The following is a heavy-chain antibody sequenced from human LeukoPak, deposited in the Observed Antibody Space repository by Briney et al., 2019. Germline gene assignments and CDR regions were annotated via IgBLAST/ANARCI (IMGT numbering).Heavy chain of an antibody. CDR2: ISSSGSMI. CDR3: ARGSLVGATLDF. CDR1: GFTFSDYY. J-gene: IGHJ4*02. V-gene: IGHV3-11*04. D-gene: IGHD1-26*01. Sequence: GGSLRLSCAASGFTFSDYYLSWIRQAPGKGLEWVSHISSSGSMIYYAQFVKGRFTISRDNAKNSLFLQMNSLRAEDTAVYYCARGSLVGATLDFWGQGTLLSVCS.